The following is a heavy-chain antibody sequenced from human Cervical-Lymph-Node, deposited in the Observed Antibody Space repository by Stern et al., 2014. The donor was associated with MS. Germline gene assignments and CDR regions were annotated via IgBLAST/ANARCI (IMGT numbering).Heavy chain of an antibody. V-gene: IGHV3-21*01. CDR3: ARGRGGNYRYYFDY. J-gene: IGHJ4*02. CDR1: GFTFRSHS. D-gene: IGHD4-23*01. CDR2: ISGGGSCI. Sequence: VQLVESGGGLVKPGGALRLSCAASGFTFRSHSMNWVRQAPGKGLEWVASISGGGSCIYYADSLKGRFTISRDNAKNSLYLQMNSLRAEDTAVYYCARGRGGNYRYYFDYWGQGTLVTVSS.